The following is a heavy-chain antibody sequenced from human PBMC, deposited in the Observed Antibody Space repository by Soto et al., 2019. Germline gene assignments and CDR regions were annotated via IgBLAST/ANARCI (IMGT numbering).Heavy chain of an antibody. Sequence: GGSLRRSCAASGFTFSSYAMRCVRQAPGEGLEWFSAISGSGGSKYYADSVKGRFTISRDNSKNTLYMQMNSLRDDDTAVYYCAKAKYYHDSSGYSDYWGQGTFVTVSS. V-gene: IGHV3-23*01. CDR2: ISGSGGSK. J-gene: IGHJ4*02. D-gene: IGHD3-22*01. CDR3: AKAKYYHDSSGYSDY. CDR1: GFTFSSYA.